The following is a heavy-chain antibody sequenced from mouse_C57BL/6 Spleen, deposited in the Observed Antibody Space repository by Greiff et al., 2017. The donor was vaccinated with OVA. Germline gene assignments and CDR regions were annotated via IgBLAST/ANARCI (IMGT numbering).Heavy chain of an antibody. CDR1: GYTFTDYY. D-gene: IGHD3-2*02. J-gene: IGHJ4*01. V-gene: IGHV1-26*01. CDR2: INPNNGGT. CDR3: ARSSSGFYAMDY. Sequence: EVQLQQSGPELVKPGASVKISCKASGYTFTDYYMNWVKQSHGKSLEWIGDINPNNGGTSYNQKFNGKATLPVDKSSSTAYMELRSLTSEDSAVYYCARSSSGFYAMDYWGQGTSVTVSS.